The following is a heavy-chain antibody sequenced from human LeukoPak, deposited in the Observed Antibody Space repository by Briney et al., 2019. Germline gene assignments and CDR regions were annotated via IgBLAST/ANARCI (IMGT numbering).Heavy chain of an antibody. D-gene: IGHD6-19*01. CDR3: ARGATGWAVGY. J-gene: IGHJ4*02. V-gene: IGHV4-59*12. CDR2: IYYSGST. CDR1: GGSISSYY. Sequence: PSETLSLTCTVSGGSISSYYWSWIRQPPGKGLEWIGYIYYSGSTNYNPSLKSRVAISVDTSKNQFSLKLTSVTAADTAVYSCARGATGWAVGYWGQGTLVTVSS.